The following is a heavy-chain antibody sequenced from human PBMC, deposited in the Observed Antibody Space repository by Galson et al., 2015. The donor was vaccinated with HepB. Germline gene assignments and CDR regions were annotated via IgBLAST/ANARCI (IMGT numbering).Heavy chain of an antibody. D-gene: IGHD2-8*02. CDR2: ISAYNGNT. J-gene: IGHJ6*03. CDR1: GYTFTSYG. V-gene: IGHV1-18*01. CDR3: ARDFPTGVVYAILPYYYYYMDV. Sequence: SVKVSCKASGYTFTSYGISWVRQAPGQGLEWMGWISAYNGNTNYAQKLQGRVTMTTDTSTSTAYMELRSLRSDDTAVYYCARDFPTGVVYAILPYYYYYMDVWGKGTTVTVSS.